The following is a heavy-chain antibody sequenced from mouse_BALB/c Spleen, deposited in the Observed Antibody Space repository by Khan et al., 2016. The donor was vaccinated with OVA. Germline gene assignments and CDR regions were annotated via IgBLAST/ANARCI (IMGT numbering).Heavy chain of an antibody. CDR3: ASELGRYESMDY. V-gene: IGHV3-2*02. CDR1: GYSITSDYA. CDR2: ISNSGST. Sequence: EVQLQESGPGLVKPSQSLSLTCTVTGYSITSDYAWNWIRQFPGNKLEWMAYISNSGSTSYNPSLKSRISITRDPSKNPFFLQLNSVTTENTATFYCASELGRYESMDYWGQGTSVTVSS. D-gene: IGHD4-1*01. J-gene: IGHJ4*01.